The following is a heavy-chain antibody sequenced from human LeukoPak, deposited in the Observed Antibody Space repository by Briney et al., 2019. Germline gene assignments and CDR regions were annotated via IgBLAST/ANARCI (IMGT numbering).Heavy chain of an antibody. J-gene: IGHJ4*02. D-gene: IGHD3-22*01. Sequence: SGGSLRLSCAASGFTFGSYAMNWVRQAPGKGLEWVSSISSGSSFIYYADSVKGRFTISRDNAKNSLYLQMNSLRAEDTAVYYCAREWGYDSSGYSFGGQGTLVTVSS. V-gene: IGHV3-21*01. CDR1: GFTFGSYA. CDR3: AREWGYDSSGYSF. CDR2: ISSGSSFI.